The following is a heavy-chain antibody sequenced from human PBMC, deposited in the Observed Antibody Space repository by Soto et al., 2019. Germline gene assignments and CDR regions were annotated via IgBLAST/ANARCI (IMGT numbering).Heavy chain of an antibody. Sequence: PGGSLRLSCVASGFTVSSCAMTWVRQAPGKGLEWVANIKQDGSETNYVDSVKGRFTISRDNAKNSLYLEMNNLRVEDTAIYYCTRWYAAVVWGQGTTVTVSS. V-gene: IGHV3-7*03. CDR3: TRWYAAVV. J-gene: IGHJ6*02. CDR2: IKQDGSET. CDR1: GFTVSSCA. D-gene: IGHD6-13*01.